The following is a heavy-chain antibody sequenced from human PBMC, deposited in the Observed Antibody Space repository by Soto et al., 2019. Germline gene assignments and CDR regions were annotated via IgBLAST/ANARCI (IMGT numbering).Heavy chain of an antibody. CDR2: ISGSGGST. D-gene: IGHD2-15*01. V-gene: IGHV3-23*01. CDR3: AKDGASGQLFGTYYYGMDV. J-gene: IGHJ6*02. Sequence: EVQLLESGGGLVQPGGSLRLSWAASGFTFSSYAMSWVRQAPGKGLEWVSAISGSGGSTYYADSVQGRFTISRDNSKNTLYLQMNSLRAEDTAVYYCAKDGASGQLFGTYYYGMDVWGQGTTVTVSS. CDR1: GFTFSSYA.